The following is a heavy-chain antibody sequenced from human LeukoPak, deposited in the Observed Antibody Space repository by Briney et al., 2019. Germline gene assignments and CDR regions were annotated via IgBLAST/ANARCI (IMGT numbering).Heavy chain of an antibody. D-gene: IGHD3-3*01. J-gene: IGHJ4*02. V-gene: IGHV4-30-2*01. Sequence: KPSETLSLTCTVSGGSISSGGYYWSWIRQPPGKGLEWIGYIYHSGSTYYNPSLKSRVTISVDRSKNQFSLKLSSVTAADTAVYYCARRPSITIFGVVTNYFDYWGQGTLVTVSS. CDR2: IYHSGST. CDR3: ARRPSITIFGVVTNYFDY. CDR1: GGSISSGGYY.